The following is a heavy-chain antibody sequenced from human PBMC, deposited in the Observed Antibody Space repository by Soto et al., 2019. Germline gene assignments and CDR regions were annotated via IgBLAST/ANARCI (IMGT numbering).Heavy chain of an antibody. CDR3: AGGSKDSYPGGRIFDF. Sequence: QPGGSLRLSCVASGITIGSRAMSWVRKAPGEGLEWVSTITDTGGDAKYADSVRGRLTISRDNSKKTLYLQMSSLRADDSAVYFCAGGSKDSYPGGRIFDFWGRGTLVTVSS. CDR2: ITDTGGDA. CDR1: GITIGSRA. J-gene: IGHJ4*02. V-gene: IGHV3-23*01. D-gene: IGHD2-15*01.